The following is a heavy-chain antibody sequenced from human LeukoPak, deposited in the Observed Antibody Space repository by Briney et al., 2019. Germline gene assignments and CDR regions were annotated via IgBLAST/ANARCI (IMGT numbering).Heavy chain of an antibody. Sequence: PSETLSLTCAVYGGSFSGYYWSWIRQPPGKGLEWIGEINHSGSTNYNPSLKSRVTISVDTSKNQFSLKLSSVTAADTAVYYCARLWFGERYYYYYMDVWGKGTTVTISS. D-gene: IGHD3-10*01. J-gene: IGHJ6*03. CDR3: ARLWFGERYYYYYMDV. V-gene: IGHV4-34*01. CDR2: INHSGST. CDR1: GGSFSGYY.